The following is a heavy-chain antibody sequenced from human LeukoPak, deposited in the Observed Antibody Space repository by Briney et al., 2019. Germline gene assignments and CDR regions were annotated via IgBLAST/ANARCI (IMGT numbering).Heavy chain of an antibody. CDR1: GGTFSSYA. J-gene: IGHJ3*02. Sequence: ASVKVSCKASGGTFSSYAISWVRQAPGQGLEWMGRIIPILGIANYAQKFQGRVTITADKSTSTAYMELSSLRSEDTAVYYCARRGAGNGSGSYYAFDIWGQGTMVTVSS. CDR3: ARRGAGNGSGSYYAFDI. V-gene: IGHV1-69*04. D-gene: IGHD3-10*01. CDR2: IIPILGIA.